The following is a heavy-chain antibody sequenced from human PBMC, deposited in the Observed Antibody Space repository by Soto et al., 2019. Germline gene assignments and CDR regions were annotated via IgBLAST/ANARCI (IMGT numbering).Heavy chain of an antibody. Sequence: PGGSLRLSCAASGFTFDDYAMDWVRQAPGKXLEWVSGISWNSGSIGYADSVKGRFTISRDNAKNSLYLQMNSLRAEDTALYYCATGYYYDSSGYYWYTFDYWGQGTLVTVSS. CDR3: ATGYYYDSSGYYWYTFDY. D-gene: IGHD3-22*01. V-gene: IGHV3-9*01. CDR1: GFTFDDYA. CDR2: ISWNSGSI. J-gene: IGHJ4*02.